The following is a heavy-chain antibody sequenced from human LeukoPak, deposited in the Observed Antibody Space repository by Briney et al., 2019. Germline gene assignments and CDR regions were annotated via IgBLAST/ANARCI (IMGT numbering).Heavy chain of an antibody. J-gene: IGHJ4*02. D-gene: IGHD6-13*01. V-gene: IGHV3-7*01. CDR3: ARDGLPAAGDY. CDR2: INQDGSEK. CDR1: GFTFSSYW. Sequence: GGSLRLSCAASGFTFSSYWMTWVRQAPGKGLDWVANINQDGSEKYYVDSVKGRFTISRDNAKNSLYLQMNSLRAEDAAVYYCARDGLPAAGDYWGQGTLVTVSS.